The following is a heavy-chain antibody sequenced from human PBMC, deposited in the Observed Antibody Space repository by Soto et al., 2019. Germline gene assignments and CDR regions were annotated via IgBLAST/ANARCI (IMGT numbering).Heavy chain of an antibody. CDR2: IIPIFGTA. Sequence: PVEVSRQGSGGTLRSYSISWVRQAPGQGLEWMGGIIPIFGTANYAQKFQGRVTITADESTSTAYMELSSLRSEDTAVYYCARDGYCGGDCYHAFDIWGQGTMVTVSS. CDR1: GGTLRSYS. CDR3: ARDGYCGGDCYHAFDI. V-gene: IGHV1-69*01. J-gene: IGHJ3*02. D-gene: IGHD2-21*02.